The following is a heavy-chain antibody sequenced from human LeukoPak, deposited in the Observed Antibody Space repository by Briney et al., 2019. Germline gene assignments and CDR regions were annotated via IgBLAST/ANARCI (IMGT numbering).Heavy chain of an antibody. CDR3: ARDSYYYGSGTYPPDY. J-gene: IGHJ4*02. CDR2: IYYSGST. Sequence: SETLSLTCTVSGGSISSSSYYWGWIRQPPGKGLEWIGSIYYSGSTYYKPSLKSRVTISLDTSKNQFSLKLSSATAADTAVYYCARDSYYYGSGTYPPDYWGQGTLVTVSS. D-gene: IGHD3-10*01. V-gene: IGHV4-39*07. CDR1: GGSISSSSYY.